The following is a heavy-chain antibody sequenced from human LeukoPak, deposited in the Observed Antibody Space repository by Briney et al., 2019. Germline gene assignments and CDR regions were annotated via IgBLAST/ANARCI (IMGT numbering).Heavy chain of an antibody. V-gene: IGHV3-66*02. J-gene: IGHJ3*02. Sequence: GGSLRLSCAASGFTFGSYWMTWVRQAPGKGLEWVSVIYSGGSTYYADSVRGRFTISRDNSKNTLYLQMNSLRAEDTAVYYCASGAGDLGDAFDIWGQGTMVTVSS. CDR2: IYSGGST. CDR3: ASGAGDLGDAFDI. D-gene: IGHD7-27*01. CDR1: GFTFGSYW.